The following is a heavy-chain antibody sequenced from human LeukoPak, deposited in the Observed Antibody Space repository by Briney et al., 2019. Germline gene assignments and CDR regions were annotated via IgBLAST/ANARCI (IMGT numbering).Heavy chain of an antibody. D-gene: IGHD5-18*01. V-gene: IGHV4-38-2*02. J-gene: IGHJ4*02. CDR1: GYSISSGYY. Sequence: PSETLSLTCTVSGYSISSGYYWGWIRQPPGKGLEWIGSIYHSGSTYYNPSLKSRVTTSVDTSKNQFSLKLSSVTAADTAVYYCARVFEYSYGPQRHYWGQGTLVTVSS. CDR3: ARVFEYSYGPQRHY. CDR2: IYHSGST.